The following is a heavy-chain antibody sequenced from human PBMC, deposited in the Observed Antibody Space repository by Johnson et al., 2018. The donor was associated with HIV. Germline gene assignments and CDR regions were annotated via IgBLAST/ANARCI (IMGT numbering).Heavy chain of an antibody. J-gene: IGHJ3*02. D-gene: IGHD6-6*01. CDR2: ISYDGSNK. V-gene: IGHV3-30-3*01. Sequence: VQVVESGGGVVQPGRSLRLSCAASGFTFSSYAMHWVRQAPGKGLEWVAVISYDGSNKYYADSVKGRFTISRDNSKKTLYLQMNSLRAEDTAGYYCAKDLSSSDLFDAFDIWGQGTMVTVSS. CDR1: GFTFSSYA. CDR3: AKDLSSSDLFDAFDI.